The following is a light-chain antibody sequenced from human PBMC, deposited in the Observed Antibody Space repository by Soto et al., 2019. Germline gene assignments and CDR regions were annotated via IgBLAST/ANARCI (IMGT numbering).Light chain of an antibody. V-gene: IGKV3-11*01. CDR3: QQRSNWHPWT. Sequence: EIVLTQSPATLSLSPGERATLSGRASQSVSSCLAWYQQKPGQATRLLIYDASNRANGIPARFSGSGSGTDFTLTISSLEPEDFAVYYCQQRSNWHPWTFGQGTKVDIK. J-gene: IGKJ1*01. CDR2: DAS. CDR1: QSVSSC.